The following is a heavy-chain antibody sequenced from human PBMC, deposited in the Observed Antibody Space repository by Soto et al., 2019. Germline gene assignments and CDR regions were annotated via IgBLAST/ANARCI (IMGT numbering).Heavy chain of an antibody. J-gene: IGHJ6*02. CDR1: GFTFSSYA. CDR2: ISYDGSNK. V-gene: IGHV3-30-3*01. D-gene: IGHD5-18*01. CDR3: ARDGVGEDSYGLNYYYYGMDV. Sequence: GGSLRLSCAASGFTFSSYAMHWVRQAPGKGLEWVAVISYDGSNKYYADSVKGRFTISRDNSKDTLYLQMNSLRAEDTAVYYCARDGVGEDSYGLNYYYYGMDVWGQGTTVTVSS.